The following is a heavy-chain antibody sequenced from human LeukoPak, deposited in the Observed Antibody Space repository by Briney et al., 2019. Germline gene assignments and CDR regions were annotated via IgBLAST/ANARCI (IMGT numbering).Heavy chain of an antibody. CDR2: INPSGGSI. CDR3: ARDRMVRGDARVYFDY. D-gene: IGHD3-10*01. J-gene: IGHJ4*02. V-gene: IGHV1-46*01. CDR1: GYIFTSYY. Sequence: ASVKVSCKASGYIFTSYYTYWVRQAPGQGLEWMGIINPSGGSIRHAQKFQGRVTMTRDTSTSTVYMELSSLRSEDTAVYYCARDRMVRGDARVYFDYWGQGTLVTVSS.